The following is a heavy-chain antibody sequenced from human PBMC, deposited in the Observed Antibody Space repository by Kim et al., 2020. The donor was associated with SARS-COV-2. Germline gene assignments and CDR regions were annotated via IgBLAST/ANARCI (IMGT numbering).Heavy chain of an antibody. J-gene: IGHJ4*02. CDR1: GGSISSSSYY. V-gene: IGHV4-39*07. CDR2: IYYSGST. D-gene: IGHD3-10*01. CDR3: ARDLRDYGSGIDY. Sequence: SETLSLTCTVSGGSISSSSYYWAWIRQPPGKGLEWIGSIYYSGSTYYNPSLKSRVTVSVDTSRNQFSLKLTSVTAADTAVYYCARDLRDYGSGIDYLGQG.